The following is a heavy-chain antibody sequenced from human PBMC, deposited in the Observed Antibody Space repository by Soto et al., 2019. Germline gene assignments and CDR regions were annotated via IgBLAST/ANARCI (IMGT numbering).Heavy chain of an antibody. CDR3: ARNDYGDYDDALDI. Sequence: ASVKVSCKASGYTFTSYYMHWVRQAPGQGLEWMGRIIPNLGITNYAQKLQGRVTITTDKSTSTAYMELSSLRSDDTAVYYCARNDYGDYDDALDIWGQGTMVTVSS. V-gene: IGHV1-69*02. CDR1: GYTFTSYY. J-gene: IGHJ3*02. D-gene: IGHD4-17*01. CDR2: IIPNLGIT.